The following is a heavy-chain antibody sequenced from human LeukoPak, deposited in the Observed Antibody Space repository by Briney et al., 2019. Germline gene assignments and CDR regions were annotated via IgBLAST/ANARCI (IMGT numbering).Heavy chain of an antibody. CDR3: ARDLTPYYYMDV. D-gene: IGHD2-15*01. V-gene: IGHV3-11*01. Sequence: GGSLRLSCAASVFTFSDHHMNWIPQAPGKVLEWVSYISSSGTTIYYADAVKGRFTSSRDNAKNSLYLQMNSVRAEDTVVYYCARDLTPYYYMDVWGKGTTVTIS. CDR1: VFTFSDHH. CDR2: ISSSGTTI. J-gene: IGHJ6*03.